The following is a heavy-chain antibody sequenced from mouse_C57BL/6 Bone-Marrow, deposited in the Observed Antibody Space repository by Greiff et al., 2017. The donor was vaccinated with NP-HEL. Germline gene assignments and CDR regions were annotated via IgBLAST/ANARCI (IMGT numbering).Heavy chain of an antibody. CDR2: LSNGGGST. Sequence: EVMLVESGGGLVQPGGSLKLSCAASGFTFSDYYMYWVRQTPEKRLEWVAYLSNGGGSTYYPDTVKGRFTISRDNAKNTLYLQMSRLKSEDTAMYYCARGVWFAYWGQGTLVTVSA. J-gene: IGHJ3*01. CDR1: GFTFSDYY. V-gene: IGHV5-12*01. CDR3: ARGVWFAY.